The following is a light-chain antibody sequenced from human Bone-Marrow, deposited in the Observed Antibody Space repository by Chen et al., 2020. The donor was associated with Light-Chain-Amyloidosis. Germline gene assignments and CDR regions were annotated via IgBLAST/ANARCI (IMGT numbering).Light chain of an antibody. CDR1: SSDVGGDNH. V-gene: IGLV2-14*01. J-gene: IGLJ1*01. CDR2: EVT. Sequence: QSALTQPASVSGSPGQSITISCTGTSSDVGGDNHVSWYQQHPDKAPKLMIYEVTNRHSWVPDRFSGSKSDNTASLTISGLQTEDEADYCCSSYTITNTLVFGSGTRVTVL. CDR3: SSYTITNTLV.